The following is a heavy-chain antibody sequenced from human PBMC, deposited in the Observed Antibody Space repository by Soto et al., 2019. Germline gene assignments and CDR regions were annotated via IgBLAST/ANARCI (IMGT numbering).Heavy chain of an antibody. Sequence: GGSLRLSCAASGFTFSSYAMSWVRQAPGKGLEWVSAIGGSGGSTYYADSVKGRFTISRDNSKNTLYLQMNSLRAEDTAVYYCAKFSISTSRDEGIDPWGQGTLVTVSS. D-gene: IGHD2-2*01. V-gene: IGHV3-23*01. J-gene: IGHJ5*02. CDR3: AKFSISTSRDEGIDP. CDR2: IGGSGGST. CDR1: GFTFSSYA.